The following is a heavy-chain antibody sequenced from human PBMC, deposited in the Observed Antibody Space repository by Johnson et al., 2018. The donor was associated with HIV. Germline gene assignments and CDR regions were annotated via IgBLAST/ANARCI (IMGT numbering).Heavy chain of an antibody. CDR3: ASPSAVDAFDI. CDR1: GFTFDDYA. CDR2: INWNGGST. J-gene: IGHJ3*02. V-gene: IGHV3-20*04. Sequence: VQLVESGGGVVQPGGSLRLSCAASGFTFDDYAMHWVRQAPGKGLEWVSGINWNGGSTGYADSVKGRFTISRDNAKNYLYLQLNSMRAEDTAVYYCASPSAVDAFDIWGQGTMVTVSS.